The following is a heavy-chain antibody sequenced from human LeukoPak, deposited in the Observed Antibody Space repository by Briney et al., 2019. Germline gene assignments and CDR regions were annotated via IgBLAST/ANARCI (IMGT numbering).Heavy chain of an antibody. J-gene: IGHJ4*02. Sequence: SETLSLTCTVSGGSISSGGYYWSWIRQHPGKGLEWIGYIYYSGSTYYNPSLKSRVTISVDTSKNQFSLKLSSVTAADTAVYYCAREVRGYSYGHFDYWGQGTLVSVSS. V-gene: IGHV4-31*03. D-gene: IGHD5-18*01. CDR1: GGSISSGGYY. CDR2: IYYSGST. CDR3: AREVRGYSYGHFDY.